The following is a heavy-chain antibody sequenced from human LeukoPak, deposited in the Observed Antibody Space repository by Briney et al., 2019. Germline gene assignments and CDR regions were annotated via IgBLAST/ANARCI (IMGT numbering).Heavy chain of an antibody. CDR2: IYYTGST. J-gene: IGHJ3*02. CDR3: ASTYYYDSSGYRRYAFDI. Sequence: PSQTLSLTCTVSGGSINSGDYYWSWIRQPPGKGLEWIGYIYYTGSTYYNPSLKSRVTISVDTSKNQFSLKLSSVTAADTAVYYCASTYYYDSSGYRRYAFDIWGQGTMVTVTS. D-gene: IGHD3-22*01. V-gene: IGHV4-30-4*08. CDR1: GGSINSGDYY.